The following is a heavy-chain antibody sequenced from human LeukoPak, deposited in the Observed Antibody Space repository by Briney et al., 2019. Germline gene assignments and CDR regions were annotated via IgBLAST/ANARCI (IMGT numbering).Heavy chain of an antibody. Sequence: SETLSLTCAVSGYSISSGYYWGWIRHPPGKGLEWIGSIYHSGSTYYNPSLKSRVTISVDTSKNQFSLKLSSVTAADTAVYYCARQFEQWLVPGEFDYWGQGTLVTVSS. CDR1: GYSISSGYY. CDR2: IYHSGST. D-gene: IGHD6-19*01. V-gene: IGHV4-38-2*01. CDR3: ARQFEQWLVPGEFDY. J-gene: IGHJ4*02.